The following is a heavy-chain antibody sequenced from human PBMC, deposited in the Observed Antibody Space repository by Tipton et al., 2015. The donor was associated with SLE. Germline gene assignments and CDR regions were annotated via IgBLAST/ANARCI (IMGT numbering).Heavy chain of an antibody. V-gene: IGHV4-59*07. Sequence: QVQLVQSGAEVKKPGASVKVSCKASGYSFTSYDISWIRQAPGKGLEWIGYFSYSGGINYNPSLKSRVTISADTSKNQFSLKLSSVTAADTAVYYCARARVNTVDSGSLYFDLWGRGTLVTVSS. D-gene: IGHD1-26*01. CDR3: ARARVNTVDSGSLYFDL. CDR1: GYSFTSYD. J-gene: IGHJ2*01. CDR2: FSYSGGI.